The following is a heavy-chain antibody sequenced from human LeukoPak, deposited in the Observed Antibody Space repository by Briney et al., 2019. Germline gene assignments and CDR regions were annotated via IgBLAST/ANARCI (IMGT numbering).Heavy chain of an antibody. J-gene: IGHJ4*02. V-gene: IGHV3-7*01. CDR1: GFTFSSYW. CDR2: IKQDGSEK. CDR3: ARDGFGEAAAAPFDY. Sequence: AGGSLRLSCAASGFTFSSYWMSWVRQAPGKGLEWVANIKQDGSEKYYVDSVKGRFTISRDNAKNSLYLQMNSLRAEDTAVYYCARDGFGEAAAAPFDYWGQGTLVTVSS. D-gene: IGHD6-13*01.